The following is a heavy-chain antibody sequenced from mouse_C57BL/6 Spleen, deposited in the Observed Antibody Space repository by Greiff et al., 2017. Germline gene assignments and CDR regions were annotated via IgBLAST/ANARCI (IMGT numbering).Heavy chain of an antibody. CDR1: GFNIKDYY. CDR3: TRALGRGKYFDY. CDR2: IDPEDGDT. J-gene: IGHJ2*01. V-gene: IGHV14-1*01. D-gene: IGHD4-1*01. Sequence: EVQLQQSGAELVRPGASVKLSCTASGFNIKDYYMHWVKQRPEQGLEWIGRIDPEDGDTEYAPKFQGKATMTADTSPNTAYLQLSSLTSEDTAVYYCTRALGRGKYFDYWGQGTTLTVSS.